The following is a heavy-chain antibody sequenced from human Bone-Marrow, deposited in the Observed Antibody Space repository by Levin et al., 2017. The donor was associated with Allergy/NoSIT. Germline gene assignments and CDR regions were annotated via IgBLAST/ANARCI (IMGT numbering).Heavy chain of an antibody. Sequence: SETLSLTCTVSGGSISSSGYYWGWIRQPPGKGLEWIGSIYYSGSTYYNPSLRSRVTISVDTSKNQFSLKLSSVTAADTAVYYCARQLLYFGSGGWFDPWGQGTLVTVSS. D-gene: IGHD3-10*01. CDR3: ARQLLYFGSGGWFDP. CDR1: GGSISSSGYY. V-gene: IGHV4-39*01. CDR2: IYYSGST. J-gene: IGHJ5*02.